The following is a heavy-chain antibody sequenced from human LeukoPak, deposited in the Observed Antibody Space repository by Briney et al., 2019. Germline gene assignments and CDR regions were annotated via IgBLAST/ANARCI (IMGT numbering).Heavy chain of an antibody. CDR3: ATDGIVVVPAAISDAFDI. D-gene: IGHD2-2*02. CDR1: GFTFSSYA. CDR2: ISGSGGST. Sequence: GGSLRLSCAASGFTFSSYAMSWVRQAPGKGLEWVSAISGSGGSTYYADSVKGRFTISRDNSKNTLYLQMNSLRAEDTAVYYCATDGIVVVPAAISDAFDIWGQGTMVTVSP. V-gene: IGHV3-23*01. J-gene: IGHJ3*02.